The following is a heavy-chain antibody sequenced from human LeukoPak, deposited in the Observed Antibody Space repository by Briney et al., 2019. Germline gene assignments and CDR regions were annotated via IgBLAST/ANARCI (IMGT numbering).Heavy chain of an antibody. D-gene: IGHD6-19*01. CDR3: AKNVAGNFDY. CDR1: GFTVSSNY. V-gene: IGHV3-53*01. CDR2: IYGGDST. Sequence: GGSLRLSCAASGFTVSSNYMSWVRQAPGKGLEWVSLIYGGDSTYYADSVKGRFTISRDNSKNTLYLQMNSLRAEDTAVYYCAKNVAGNFDYWGQGTLVTVSS. J-gene: IGHJ4*02.